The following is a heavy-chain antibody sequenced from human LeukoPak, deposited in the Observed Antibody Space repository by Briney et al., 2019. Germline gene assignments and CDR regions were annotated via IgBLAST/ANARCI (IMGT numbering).Heavy chain of an antibody. CDR1: GFTVSSNH. V-gene: IGHV3-53*01. CDR2: IYSGGST. Sequence: PGGSLRLSCAASGFTVSSNHMSWVRQAPGKGLEWVSVIYSGGSTDYADSVKGRFTISRDILKNTLYLQMNSLRAEDTAVYYCARGPAGYNWGQGTLVTVS. J-gene: IGHJ4*02. CDR3: ARGPAGYN. D-gene: IGHD1-1*01.